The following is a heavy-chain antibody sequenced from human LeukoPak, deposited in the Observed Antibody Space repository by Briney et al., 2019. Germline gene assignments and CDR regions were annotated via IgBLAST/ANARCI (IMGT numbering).Heavy chain of an antibody. D-gene: IGHD5-12*01. CDR3: ARVANSNSFDY. CDR1: GGSISSGGYS. CDR2: IYHSGTT. V-gene: IGHV4-30-2*01. Sequence: PSQTLSLTCAVSGGSISSGGYSWSWIRQPPGKGLEWIGYIYHSGTTYYNPSLESRVTISVDRSKNQFSLKLSSVTAADTAVYYCARVANSNSFDYWGQGTLVTVSS. J-gene: IGHJ4*02.